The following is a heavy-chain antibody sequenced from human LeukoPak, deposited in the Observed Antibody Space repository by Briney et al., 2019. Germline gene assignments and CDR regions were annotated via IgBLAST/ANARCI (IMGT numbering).Heavy chain of an antibody. J-gene: IGHJ4*02. CDR1: GYTFTGYY. Sequence: ASVKVSCKASGYTFTGYYMHWVRQAPGQGLEWMGWINPNSGGTNYAQKFQGRVTMTRDTSISTAYMELSRLRSDDTAVYYCANGSPATIFGVVAMGYWGQGTLVTVSS. D-gene: IGHD3-3*01. V-gene: IGHV1-2*02. CDR2: INPNSGGT. CDR3: ANGSPATIFGVVAMGY.